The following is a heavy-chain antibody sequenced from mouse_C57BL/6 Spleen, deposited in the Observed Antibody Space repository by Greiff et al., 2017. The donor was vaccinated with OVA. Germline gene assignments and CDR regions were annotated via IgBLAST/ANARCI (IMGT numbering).Heavy chain of an antibody. CDR3: ARCGVYFDY. Sequence: QVQLQQSGAELVRPGTSVKVSCKASGYAFTNYLIEWVKQRPGQGLEWIGVINPGSGGTNYNEKFKGKATLTADKSSSTAYMQLSSLTSEDSAVYFCARCGVYFDYWGQGTTLTVSS. V-gene: IGHV1-54*01. J-gene: IGHJ2*01. CDR2: INPGSGGT. CDR1: GYAFTNYL.